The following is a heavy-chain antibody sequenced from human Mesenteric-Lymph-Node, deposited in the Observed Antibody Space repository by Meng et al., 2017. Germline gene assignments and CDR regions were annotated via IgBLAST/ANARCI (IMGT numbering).Heavy chain of an antibody. Sequence: GSLRLSCTVSGYSISSGYYWGWIRQPPGKGLEWIGSIYHSGSTYYNPSLKSRVTISVDTSKNQFSLKLSSVTAADTAVYYCARDGYGSGSYYKALGPYYFDYWGQGTLVTVSS. V-gene: IGHV4-38-2*02. CDR3: ARDGYGSGSYYKALGPYYFDY. CDR2: IYHSGST. CDR1: GYSISSGYY. J-gene: IGHJ4*02. D-gene: IGHD3-10*01.